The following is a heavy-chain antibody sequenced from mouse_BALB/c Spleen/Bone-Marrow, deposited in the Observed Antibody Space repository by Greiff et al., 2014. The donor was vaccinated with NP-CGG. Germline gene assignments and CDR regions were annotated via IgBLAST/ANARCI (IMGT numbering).Heavy chain of an antibody. V-gene: IGHV1-15*01. Sequence: QVQLQQPGAELVRPGASVTLSCKASGYTFTDYEMHWVKQTPVHGLEWIGAIDPETGGTAYNQKFKGKATLTADKSSSTAYMELRSLTSEDSAVYYCTREGCGNSYYFDYWGQGTTLTVSS. D-gene: IGHD1-3*01. CDR1: GYTFTDYE. J-gene: IGHJ2*01. CDR3: TREGCGNSYYFDY. CDR2: IDPETGGT.